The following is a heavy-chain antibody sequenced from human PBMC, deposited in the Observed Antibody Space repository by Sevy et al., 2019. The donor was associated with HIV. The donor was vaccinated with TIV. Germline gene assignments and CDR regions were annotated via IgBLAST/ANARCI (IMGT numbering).Heavy chain of an antibody. D-gene: IGHD2-15*01. CDR2: ISSSSSYI. V-gene: IGHV3-21*01. Sequence: GGSLRLSCAASGFTFSSYSMNWVHQAPGKGLEWVSSISSSSSYIYYADSVKGRFTISRDNAKNSLYLQMNSLRAEDTAVYYCARDIWIVSGPGFSSGMDVWGQGTTVTVSS. CDR1: GFTFSSYS. J-gene: IGHJ6*02. CDR3: ARDIWIVSGPGFSSGMDV.